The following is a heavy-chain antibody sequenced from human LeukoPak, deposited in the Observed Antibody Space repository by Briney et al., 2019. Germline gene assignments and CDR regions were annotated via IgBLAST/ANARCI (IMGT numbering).Heavy chain of an antibody. CDR1: KFTFSSYG. J-gene: IGHJ4*02. CDR3: AKDVHDYINY. D-gene: IGHD3-16*01. Sequence: GRSLRLSCAASKFTFSSYGIHWVRQAPGKGLEWVAFIRYDGNNKYYADSVKGRFTISRDNSKNTLYLQMNSLRTEDTAVYYCAKDVHDYINYWGQGTLVTVSS. CDR2: IRYDGNNK. V-gene: IGHV3-30*02.